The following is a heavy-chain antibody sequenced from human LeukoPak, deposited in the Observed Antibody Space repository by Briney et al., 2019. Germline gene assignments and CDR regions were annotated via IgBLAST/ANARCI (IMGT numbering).Heavy chain of an antibody. V-gene: IGHV1-2*02. CDR2: INPNSGGT. Sequence: ASVKVSCKAFGYTFTGYYMHWVRQAPGQGLEWMGWINPNSGGTNYAQKFQGRVTMTRDTSISTAYMELSRLRSDDTAVYYCAGYDILTGEGQNAFDIWGRGTMVTVSS. J-gene: IGHJ3*02. CDR3: AGYDILTGEGQNAFDI. CDR1: GYTFTGYY. D-gene: IGHD3-9*01.